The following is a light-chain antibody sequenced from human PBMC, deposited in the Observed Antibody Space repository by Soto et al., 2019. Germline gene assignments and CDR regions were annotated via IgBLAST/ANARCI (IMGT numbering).Light chain of an antibody. CDR2: KAS. Sequence: DMQMTQSPSALSASVGDRVTITCRASQTISSWLAWYQQKPGKAPKLLIYKASTLKSGVPSRFSGTGSGTEFTFSITSLQPEDFGTYYCQQCYMGWTFGQGTTGDIK. CDR1: QTISSW. CDR3: QQCYMGWT. J-gene: IGKJ1*01. V-gene: IGKV1-5*03.